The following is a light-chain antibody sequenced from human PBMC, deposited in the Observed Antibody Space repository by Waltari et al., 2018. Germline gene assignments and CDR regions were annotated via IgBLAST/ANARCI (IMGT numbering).Light chain of an antibody. CDR3: QQYNSQYT. CDR1: QSISSW. CDR2: KAY. V-gene: IGKV1-5*03. J-gene: IGKJ2*01. Sequence: DIQMTQSPSTLSASVGDRVTITCRASQSISSWLAWYQQKPGKATKLLIYKAYSLESGVPSRFSGSGSGTEFTLTISSLQPDDFATYYCQQYNSQYTFGQGTKLEIK.